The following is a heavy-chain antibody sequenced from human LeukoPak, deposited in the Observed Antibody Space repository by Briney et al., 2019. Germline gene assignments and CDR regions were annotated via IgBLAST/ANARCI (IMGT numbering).Heavy chain of an antibody. Sequence: ASVKVSCKASGYTFTGYYMHWVRQAPGQGLEWIGWINTNTGNPTYAQGFTGRFVFSLDTSVSTAYLQISSLKAEDTAVYYCARLRTTWSDYYYYYYMDVWGKGTTVTVSS. CDR1: GYTFTGYY. D-gene: IGHD1-1*01. CDR3: ARLRTTWSDYYYYYYMDV. CDR2: INTNTGNP. J-gene: IGHJ6*03. V-gene: IGHV7-4-1*02.